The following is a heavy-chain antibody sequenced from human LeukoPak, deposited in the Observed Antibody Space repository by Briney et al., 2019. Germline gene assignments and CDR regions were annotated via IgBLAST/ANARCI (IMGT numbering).Heavy chain of an antibody. Sequence: GGSVRLSCAASGFTFSTYVMSWVRQAPGKGLEWVSAISGSGGSTYYADSVKGRFTISRDNSKNTLYLQMNSLGADDTAVYYCAKGNWRYFDYWGQGNLVTVSS. V-gene: IGHV3-23*01. CDR1: GFTFSTYV. CDR2: ISGSGGST. J-gene: IGHJ4*02. D-gene: IGHD1-1*01. CDR3: AKGNWRYFDY.